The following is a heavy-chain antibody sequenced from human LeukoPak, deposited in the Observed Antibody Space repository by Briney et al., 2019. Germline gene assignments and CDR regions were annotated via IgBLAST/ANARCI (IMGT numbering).Heavy chain of an antibody. CDR2: IYYSGST. J-gene: IGHJ4*02. Sequence: SQTLSLTCTVSGGSISSGDYYWSWIRQPPGKGLEWIGYIYYSGSTYYNPSLKSRVTISVDRSKNQFSLKLSSVTAADTAVYYCARAWFGQFQYYFDYWGQGTLVTVSS. CDR1: GGSISSGDYY. D-gene: IGHD3-10*01. V-gene: IGHV4-30-4*01. CDR3: ARAWFGQFQYYFDY.